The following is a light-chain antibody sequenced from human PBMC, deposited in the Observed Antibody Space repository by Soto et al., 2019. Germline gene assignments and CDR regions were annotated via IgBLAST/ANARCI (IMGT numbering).Light chain of an antibody. J-gene: IGLJ2*01. CDR2: DVS. Sequence: QSALTQPASVSGSPGQSITISCTGTSSDVGGYEDVSWYQQHPGTAPKLVIYDVSNRPSGVSNRFSGSKSGNTASLTISGLQAEDEADYYCSSYTSSSTVVFGGGTKLNVL. V-gene: IGLV2-14*01. CDR1: SSDVGGYED. CDR3: SSYTSSSTVV.